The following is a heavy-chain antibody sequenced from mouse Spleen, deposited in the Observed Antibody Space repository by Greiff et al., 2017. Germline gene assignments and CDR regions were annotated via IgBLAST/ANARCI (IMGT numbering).Heavy chain of an antibody. D-gene: IGHD2-3*01. V-gene: IGHV1-78*01. Sequence: VKLQESDAELVKPGASVKISCKVSGYTFTDHTIHWMKQRPEQGLEWIGYIYPRDGSTKYNEKFKGKATLTADKSSSTAYMQLNSLTSEDSAVYFCAREGYYRKLYAMDYWGQGTSVTVSS. J-gene: IGHJ4*01. CDR1: GYTFTDHT. CDR2: IYPRDGST. CDR3: AREGYYRKLYAMDY.